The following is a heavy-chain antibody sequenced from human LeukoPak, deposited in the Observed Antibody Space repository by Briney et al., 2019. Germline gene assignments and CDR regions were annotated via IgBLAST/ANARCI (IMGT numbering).Heavy chain of an antibody. CDR3: ARDVGSSWYGDY. CDR1: GFTFSSYG. D-gene: IGHD6-13*01. V-gene: IGHV3-30*03. J-gene: IGHJ4*02. CDR2: ISYDGSNK. Sequence: RSLRLSCAASGFTFSSYGMHWVRQAPGKGLEWVAVISYDGSNKYYADSVKGRFTISRDNSKNTLYLQMNSLRAEDTAVYYCARDVGSSWYGDYWGQGTLVTVSS.